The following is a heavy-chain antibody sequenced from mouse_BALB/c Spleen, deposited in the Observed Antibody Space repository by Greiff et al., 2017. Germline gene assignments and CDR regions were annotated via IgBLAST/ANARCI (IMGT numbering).Heavy chain of an antibody. Sequence: VHVKQSGPELEKPGASVKISCKASGYSFTGYNMNWVKQSNGKSLEWIGNIDPYYGGTSYNQKFKGKATLTVDKSSSTAYMQLKSLTSEDSAVYYCALKTDNGKGDAMDYWGQGTSVTVSS. V-gene: IGHV1-39*01. CDR2: IDPYYGGT. J-gene: IGHJ4*01. CDR3: ALKTDNGKGDAMDY. D-gene: IGHD2-1*01. CDR1: GYSFTGYN.